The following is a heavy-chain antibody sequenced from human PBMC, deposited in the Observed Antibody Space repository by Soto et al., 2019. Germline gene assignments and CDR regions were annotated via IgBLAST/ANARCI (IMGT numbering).Heavy chain of an antibody. J-gene: IGHJ5*02. CDR1: WFSLRPRGVG. D-gene: IGHD3-3*01. CDR2: IYWDDDK. Sequence: ASGPTLVNPTQTLTLPCTCSWFSLRPRGVGVGWIRQPPGKALEWLTLIYWDDDKRYSSSLKSRLTITKYTSKNQVVLTMTNMDPVDTATYYCAHRRAWYSIWSGYYSWFDPWGQGTLVTVSS. CDR3: AHRRAWYSIWSGYYSWFDP. V-gene: IGHV2-5*02.